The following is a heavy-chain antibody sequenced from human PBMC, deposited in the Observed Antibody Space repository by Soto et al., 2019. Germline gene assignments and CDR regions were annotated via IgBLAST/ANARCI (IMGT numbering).Heavy chain of an antibody. D-gene: IGHD6-13*01. CDR1: GFSLSTSGMC. J-gene: IGHJ4*02. CDR2: IDWDDDK. CDR3: ARTIAAAGSGYFGY. Sequence: SGPTLVNPTQTLTLTCTFSGFSLSTSGMCVSWIRQPPGKALEWLERIDWDDDKYYSTSLKTRLTISKDTSKNQVVLTMTSMDPVDTATYYCARTIAAAGSGYFGYWGQGTLVTVSS. V-gene: IGHV2-70*11.